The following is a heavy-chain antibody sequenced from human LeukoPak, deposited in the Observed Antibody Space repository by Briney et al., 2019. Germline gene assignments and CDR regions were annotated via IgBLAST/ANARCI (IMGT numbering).Heavy chain of an antibody. J-gene: IGHJ4*02. V-gene: IGHV3-49*04. CDR3: NRVHYFDPWDY. CDR2: IRSKAYGGTT. D-gene: IGHD2/OR15-2a*01. Sequence: GGSLRLSCIGSGFTFGDYAMSWVRQAPGKGLEWVGFIRSKAYGGTTEYAASVKGRVIISRDDSKSIAYLQMDSLKTEDTAVYYCNRVHYFDPWDYLGQGTLVTVSS. CDR1: GFTFGDYA.